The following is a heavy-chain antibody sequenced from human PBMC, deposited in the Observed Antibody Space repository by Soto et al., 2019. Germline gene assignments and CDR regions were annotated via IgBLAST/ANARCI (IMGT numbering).Heavy chain of an antibody. CDR1: GYTFTSYG. CDR2: ISAYNGNT. CDR3: ARAGAGLELDY. V-gene: IGHV1-18*03. Sequence: ASVKVSCKASGYTFTSYGISWVRQAPGQGLEWMGWISAYNGNTNYAQKLQGRVTMTTDTFTSTAYMELSSLRSEDMAVYYCARAGAGLELDYWGQGTLVTVSS. D-gene: IGHD6-19*01. J-gene: IGHJ4*02.